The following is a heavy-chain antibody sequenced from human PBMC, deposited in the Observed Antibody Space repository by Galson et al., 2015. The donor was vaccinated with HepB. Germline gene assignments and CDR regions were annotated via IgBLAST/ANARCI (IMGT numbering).Heavy chain of an antibody. V-gene: IGHV1-69*13. CDR3: ARGSIDYDSSVEENFDY. D-gene: IGHD3-22*01. Sequence: SVKVSCKASGGTFSSYAISWVRQAPGQGLEWMGGIIPIFGTANYAQKFQGRVTITADESTSTAYMELSSLRSEDTAVYYCARGSIDYDSSVEENFDYWGQGTLVTVSS. CDR2: IIPIFGTA. J-gene: IGHJ4*02. CDR1: GGTFSSYA.